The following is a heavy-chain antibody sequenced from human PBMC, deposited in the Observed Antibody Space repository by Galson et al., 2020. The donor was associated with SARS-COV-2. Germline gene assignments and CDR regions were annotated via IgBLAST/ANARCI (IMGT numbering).Heavy chain of an antibody. J-gene: IGHJ4*02. Sequence: ETSETLSLTCTVSGGSISSNYWSWIRQPPGKGLEWIGYVYYSGSPNYNPSLKSRVTISLDTSKKQFSLRLSSVTAADTAVYFCARRTGYNYGEFDYWGQGILVTVSS. V-gene: IGHV4-59*01. D-gene: IGHD5-18*01. CDR2: VYYSGSP. CDR1: GGSISSNY. CDR3: ARRTGYNYGEFDY.